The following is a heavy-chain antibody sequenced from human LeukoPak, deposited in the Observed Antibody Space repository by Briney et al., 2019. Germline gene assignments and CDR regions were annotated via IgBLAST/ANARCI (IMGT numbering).Heavy chain of an antibody. J-gene: IGHJ5*02. D-gene: IGHD4-17*01. CDR3: EHFSTTVTTGYFVP. Sequence: SGPTLVNPTQTLTLTCTFSGFSLTTSGVGVAWVRQPPGKPLDWLALTYWNDDNRYSPSLESRLTIMRDTSKNHVVLILTNMDPVETATYYCEHFSTTVTTGYFVPWGQRILVTVSS. CDR2: TYWNDDN. V-gene: IGHV2-5*01. CDR1: GFSLTTSGVG.